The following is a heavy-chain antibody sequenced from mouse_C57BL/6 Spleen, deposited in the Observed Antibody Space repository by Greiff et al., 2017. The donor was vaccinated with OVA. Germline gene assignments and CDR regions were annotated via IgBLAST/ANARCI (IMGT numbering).Heavy chain of an antibody. V-gene: IGHV1-15*01. J-gene: IGHJ3*01. CDR3: TRPGGNYVAWFAY. D-gene: IGHD2-1*01. CDR1: GYTFTDYE. Sequence: QVQLKESGAELVRPGASVTLSCKASGYTFTDYEMHWVKQTPVHGLEWIGAIDPETGGTAYNQKFKGKAILTADKSSSTAYMELRSLTSEDSAVYYCTRPGGNYVAWFAYWGQGTLVTVSA. CDR2: IDPETGGT.